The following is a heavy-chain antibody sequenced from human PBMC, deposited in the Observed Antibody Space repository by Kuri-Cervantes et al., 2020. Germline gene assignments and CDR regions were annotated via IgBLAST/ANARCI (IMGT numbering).Heavy chain of an antibody. CDR2: IKSKTDGGTT. J-gene: IGHJ4*02. CDR1: GFTFGDYA. D-gene: IGHD3-22*01. Sequence: GESLKISCTASGFTFGDYAMSWFRQAPGKGLEWVGRIKSKTDGGTTDYAAPVKVRFTISRDDSKNTLYLQMNSLKTEDTAVYYCTTDWDYYDSSGYVYFDYWGQGTLVTVSS. CDR3: TTDWDYYDSSGYVYFDY. V-gene: IGHV3-15*01.